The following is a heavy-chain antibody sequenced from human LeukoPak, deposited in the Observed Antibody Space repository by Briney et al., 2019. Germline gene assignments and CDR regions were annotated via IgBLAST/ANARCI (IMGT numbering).Heavy chain of an antibody. CDR1: EFTVSSNY. CDR3: ARTLRGSSWLKGAYSYYYYYMDV. J-gene: IGHJ6*03. V-gene: IGHV3-66*02. CDR2: IYSGGST. D-gene: IGHD6-13*01. Sequence: GGSLRLSCAASEFTVSSNYMSWVRQAPGKGLEWVSVIYSGGSTYYADSVKGRFTISRDNSENTLFLQMNSLRDEDTAVYYCARTLRGSSWLKGAYSYYYYYMDVWGKGTTVTVSS.